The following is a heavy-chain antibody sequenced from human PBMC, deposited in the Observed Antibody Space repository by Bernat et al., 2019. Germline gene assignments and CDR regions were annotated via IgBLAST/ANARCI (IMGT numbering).Heavy chain of an antibody. V-gene: IGHV4-34*01. CDR3: ARGPPSSGPAAMRWGRRYFDY. CDR1: GGSFSGYY. Sequence: QVQLQQWGAGLLKPSETLSLTCAVYGGSFSGYYWSWIRQPPGKGLEWIGEINHSGSTNYNPSLKSRVTISVDTSKNQFSLKLSSVTAADTAVYYCARGPPSSGPAAMRWGRRYFDYWGQGTLVTVSS. D-gene: IGHD2-2*01. J-gene: IGHJ4*02. CDR2: INHSGST.